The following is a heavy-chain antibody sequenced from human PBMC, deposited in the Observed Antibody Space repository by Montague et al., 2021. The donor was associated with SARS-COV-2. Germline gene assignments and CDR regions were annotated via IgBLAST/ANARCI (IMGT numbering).Heavy chain of an antibody. D-gene: IGHD2-15*01. J-gene: IGHJ6*01. CDR1: GASFSGYH. V-gene: IGHV4-34*01. CDR3: ARLLDWVVPSPILGAGPYSACCSPGV. CDR2: INHGGST. Sequence: SETLSLTCAVHGASFSGYHWNWIRQPPGRGLEWIGEINHGGSTKYSPSLKSRLTISIDTSKNQFSLKLTSVAAADTAVYYCARLLDWVVPSPILGAGPYSACCSPGVWGRGTTVTVSS.